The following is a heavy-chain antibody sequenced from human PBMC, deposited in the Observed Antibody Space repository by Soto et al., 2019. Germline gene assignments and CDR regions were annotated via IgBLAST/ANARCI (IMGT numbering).Heavy chain of an antibody. Sequence: XECLRLYCAACGFTFSSYSMNWVRQAPGKGLEWVSSISSSSYIYYADSVKGRFTISRDNAKNSLYLQMNSLRAEDTAVYYCARYRGYDYGMDVWGQGTTVTVSS. D-gene: IGHD5-12*01. CDR2: ISSSSYI. J-gene: IGHJ6*02. V-gene: IGHV3-21*01. CDR1: GFTFSSYS. CDR3: ARYRGYDYGMDV.